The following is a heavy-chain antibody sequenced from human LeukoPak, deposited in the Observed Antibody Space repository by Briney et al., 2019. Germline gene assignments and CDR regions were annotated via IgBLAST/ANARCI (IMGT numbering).Heavy chain of an antibody. D-gene: IGHD5-24*01. V-gene: IGHV1-69*13. CDR1: GGTFSSYA. CDR2: IIPIFGTA. CDR3: ARDRDGYRSFDY. J-gene: IGHJ4*02. Sequence: ASVKVSCKASGGTFSSYAISWERQAPGQGLEWMGGIIPIFGTANYAQKFQGRVTITADESTSTAYMELSSLRSEDTAVYYCARDRDGYRSFDYWGQGTLVTVSS.